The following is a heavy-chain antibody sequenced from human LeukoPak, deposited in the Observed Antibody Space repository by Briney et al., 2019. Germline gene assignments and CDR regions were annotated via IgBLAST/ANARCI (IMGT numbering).Heavy chain of an antibody. V-gene: IGHV4-61*10. Sequence: PSETLSLTCTVSGGSISSGSYYWSWIRQPAGKGLEWIGEINHSGSTNYNPSLKSRVTISVDTSKNQFSLKLSSVTAADTAVYYCARVLITMVRGVGIDYWGQGTLVTVSS. J-gene: IGHJ4*02. CDR3: ARVLITMVRGVGIDY. CDR2: INHSGST. D-gene: IGHD3-10*01. CDR1: GGSISSGSYY.